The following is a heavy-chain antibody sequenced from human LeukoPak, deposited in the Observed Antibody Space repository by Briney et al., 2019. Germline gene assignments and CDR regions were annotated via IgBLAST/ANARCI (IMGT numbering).Heavy chain of an antibody. J-gene: IGHJ4*02. Sequence: GASVKVSCKASGYTFTSYGISWVRQAPGQGLEWMRWISAYNGNTNYAQKLQGRVTMTTDTSTSTAYMELRSLRSDDTAVYYCARQDQYNWNYIIDYWGQGTLVTVSS. CDR3: ARQDQYNWNYIIDY. CDR2: ISAYNGNT. V-gene: IGHV1-18*01. D-gene: IGHD1-7*01. CDR1: GYTFTSYG.